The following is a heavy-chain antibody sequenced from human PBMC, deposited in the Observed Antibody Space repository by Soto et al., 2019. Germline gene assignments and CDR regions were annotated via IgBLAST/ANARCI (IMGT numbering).Heavy chain of an antibody. J-gene: IGHJ4*02. Sequence: SETLSLTCTVSGGSISSSSYYWGWIRQPPGKGLEWIGSIHYSGSTYYNPSLKSRVTISVDTSKNQFSLNLTSVTAADTAVYYCTRANWYSEYWRQGTLVTVSS. D-gene: IGHD7-27*01. CDR1: GGSISSSSYY. CDR3: TRANWYSEY. V-gene: IGHV4-39*01. CDR2: IHYSGST.